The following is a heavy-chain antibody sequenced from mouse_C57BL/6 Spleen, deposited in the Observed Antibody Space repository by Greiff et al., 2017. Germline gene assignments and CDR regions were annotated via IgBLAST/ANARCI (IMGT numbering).Heavy chain of an antibody. Sequence: QVQLQQPGAELVKPGASVKMSCKASGYTFTSYWITWVKPRPGQGLEWIGDIYPGSGSTNYNEKFKSKATLTVDTSSSTAYMQLSSLTSEDSAVYYGARSGYGSETGFAYWGQGTLVTVSA. CDR1: GYTFTSYW. CDR2: IYPGSGST. J-gene: IGHJ3*01. D-gene: IGHD1-1*01. V-gene: IGHV1-55*01. CDR3: ARSGYGSETGFAY.